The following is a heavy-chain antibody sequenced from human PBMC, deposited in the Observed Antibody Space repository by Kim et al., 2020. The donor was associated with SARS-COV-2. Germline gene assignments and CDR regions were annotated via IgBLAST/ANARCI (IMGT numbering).Heavy chain of an antibody. D-gene: IGHD4-17*01. V-gene: IGHV3-21*01. CDR3: ARVRLQNYGGKGVFDY. J-gene: IGHJ4*02. CDR2: ISSSSSYI. CDR1: GFTFSSYS. Sequence: GGSLRLSCAASGFTFSSYSMNWVRQAPGKGLEWVSSISSSSSYIYYADSVKGRFTISRDNAKNSLYLQMNSLRAEDTAVYYCARVRLQNYGGKGVFDYWGQGTLVTVSS.